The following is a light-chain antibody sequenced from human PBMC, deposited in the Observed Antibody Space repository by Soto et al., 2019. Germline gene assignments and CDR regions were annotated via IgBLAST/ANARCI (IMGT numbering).Light chain of an antibody. V-gene: IGKV3-20*01. CDR3: QQYSSSPPT. CDR2: GAS. Sequence: EIVLTQSPGTVSLYPGERATLSCRASQSVSRYLAWYQQRPGQAPRLLIYGASSRAAGIPDRFSGSGSGTDFTLTISRLEPEDFAVYYCQQYSSSPPTFGQRTKVDI. CDR1: QSVSRY. J-gene: IGKJ1*01.